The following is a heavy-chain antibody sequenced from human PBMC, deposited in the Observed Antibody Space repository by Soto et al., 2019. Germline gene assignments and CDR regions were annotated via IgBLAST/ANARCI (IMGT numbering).Heavy chain of an antibody. J-gene: IGHJ4*02. CDR3: VKGNEQWLVNFDY. V-gene: IGHV3-23*01. D-gene: IGHD6-19*01. Sequence: GGSLRLSCAACGFPFSNYAMSWVRQAPGEGLEWVSGISDSGGSTYYADSVEGRVTISRDKSKNRLYLQMNSLRADDTAVYYCVKGNEQWLVNFDYWGQGTQVTVSS. CDR2: ISDSGGST. CDR1: GFPFSNYA.